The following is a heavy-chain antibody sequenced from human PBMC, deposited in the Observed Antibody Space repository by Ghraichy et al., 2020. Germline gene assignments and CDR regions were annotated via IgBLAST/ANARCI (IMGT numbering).Heavy chain of an antibody. CDR1: GFTFSSYA. CDR2: ISGSGGST. D-gene: IGHD2-15*01. V-gene: IGHV3-23*01. CDR3: ANNRWWSNYYYYYMDV. J-gene: IGHJ6*03. Sequence: GGSLRLSCAASGFTFSSYAMSWVRQAPGKGLEWVSAISGSGGSTYYADSVKGRFTISRDNSKNTLYLQMNSLSAEDTAVYYCANNRWWSNYYYYYMDVWGKGTTVTVSS.